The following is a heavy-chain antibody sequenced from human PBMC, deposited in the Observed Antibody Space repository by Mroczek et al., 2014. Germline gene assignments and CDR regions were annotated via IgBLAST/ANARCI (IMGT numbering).Heavy chain of an antibody. J-gene: IGHJ3*02. V-gene: IGHV3-9*01. CDR2: ISWNSGSI. D-gene: IGHD1-1*01. CDR3: AKXLTETGTDAFDI. CDR1: GFTFDDYA. Sequence: VQLVQSGGGLVQPGRSLRLSCAASGFTFDDYAMHWVRQAPGKGLEWVSGISWNSGSIGYADSVKGRFTISRDNAKNSLYLQMNSLRAEDTALYYCAKXLTETGTDAFDIWGQGTMVTVSS.